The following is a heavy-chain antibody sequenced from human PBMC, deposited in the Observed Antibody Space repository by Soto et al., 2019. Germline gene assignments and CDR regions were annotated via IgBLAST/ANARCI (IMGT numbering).Heavy chain of an antibody. D-gene: IGHD1-1*01. Sequence: QVQLVESGGGVVQPGRSLRLSCAASGFTFSRYGMHWVRQAPGKGLEWVAFIWYDGSNKYYADSVKGRFTISRDNSKNTLYLQMNSLRAEDTAVYYCARDLEGPFDYWGQGTLVTVSS. J-gene: IGHJ4*02. CDR1: GFTFSRYG. CDR2: IWYDGSNK. V-gene: IGHV3-33*01. CDR3: ARDLEGPFDY.